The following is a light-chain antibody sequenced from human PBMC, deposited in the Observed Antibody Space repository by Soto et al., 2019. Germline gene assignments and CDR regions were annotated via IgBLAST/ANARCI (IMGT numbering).Light chain of an antibody. J-gene: IGLJ1*01. CDR1: SSDIGRYNY. V-gene: IGLV2-14*03. CDR3: SSHGGSNTFYV. CDR2: EVS. Sequence: QSVLAQPASVSGSPGQSITISCTGTSSDIGRYNYVSWYQQHPGKAPKLIIYEVSNRPSGVSNRFSASKSGNTASLTISGLQAEDEAEYYCSSHGGSNTFYVSGSGTKVTVL.